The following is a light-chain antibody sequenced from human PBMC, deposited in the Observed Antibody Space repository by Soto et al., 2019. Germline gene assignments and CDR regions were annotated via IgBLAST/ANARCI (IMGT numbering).Light chain of an antibody. V-gene: IGLV2-14*01. CDR2: EVS. J-gene: IGLJ1*01. CDR1: SRDIGAYNY. CDR3: SSKRTTTSVV. Sequence: QSVLTQPASVSGSPGQTITISCTGTSRDIGAYNYVSWYQQHPGKAPQLMIYEVSNRPSGVSDRFSGSKSGNTASLTISGLQAEDEADYYCSSKRTTTSVVFGSGTKLTVL.